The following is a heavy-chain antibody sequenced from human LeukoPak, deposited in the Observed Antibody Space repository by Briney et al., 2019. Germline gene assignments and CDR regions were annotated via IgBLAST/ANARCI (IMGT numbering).Heavy chain of an antibody. CDR2: ISTYNGDT. J-gene: IGHJ4*02. D-gene: IGHD5-24*01. CDR3: ARGWIAMPTVYFDY. CDR1: DYTFTIYG. V-gene: IGHV1-18*01. Sequence: GASVKVSCKASDYTFTIYGIIWVRQAPGQGLEWMGWISTYNGDTKYTQKLQGRVTMTADTSTRTAYMELRSLRSDDTAVYYCARGWIAMPTVYFDYWGQGTLVSVFS.